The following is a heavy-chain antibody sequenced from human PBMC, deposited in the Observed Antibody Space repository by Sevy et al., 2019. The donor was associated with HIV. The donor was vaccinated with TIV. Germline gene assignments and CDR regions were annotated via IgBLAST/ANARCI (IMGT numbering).Heavy chain of an antibody. CDR2: ISGSDDSGGDDTI. CDR1: GFTLSDYY. D-gene: IGHD1-26*01. CDR3: ARDRVGATGPGYFQH. Sequence: GGSLRLSCTASGFTLSDYYMSWIRQAPGKGLQWISYISGSDDSGGDDTIYYADSVKGRFTISRDNAKNSLYLQMNSLRAEDTAVYYCARDRVGATGPGYFQHWGQGTLVTVSP. V-gene: IGHV3-11*04. J-gene: IGHJ1*01.